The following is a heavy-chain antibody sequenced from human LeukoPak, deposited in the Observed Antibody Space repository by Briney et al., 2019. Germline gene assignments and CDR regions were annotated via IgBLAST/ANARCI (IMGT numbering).Heavy chain of an antibody. V-gene: IGHV1-2*06. CDR3: ARGSYGSGSHETNYYYYYMDV. Sequence: ASVKVSCKASGYTFLGYYMHWVRQAPGQGLEWMGRINPNSGGTNYAQKFQGRVTMTRDTSISTAYMELSRLRSDDTAVYYSARGSYGSGSHETNYYYYYMDVWGKGTTVTVSS. CDR2: INPNSGGT. J-gene: IGHJ6*03. CDR1: GYTFLGYY. D-gene: IGHD3-10*01.